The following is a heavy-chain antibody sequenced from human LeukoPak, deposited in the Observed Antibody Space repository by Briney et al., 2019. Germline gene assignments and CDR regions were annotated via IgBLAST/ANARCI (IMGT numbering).Heavy chain of an antibody. D-gene: IGHD6-6*01. V-gene: IGHV4-39*01. Sequence: SETLSLTCTVSGGSISSSSYYWGWIRQPPGKGLEWIGSIYYSGSTYYNPSLKSRVTISVDTSKNQFSLKLSSVTAAVTAVYYCASSSSSSGYWGQGTLVTVSS. CDR2: IYYSGST. J-gene: IGHJ4*02. CDR1: GGSISSSSYY. CDR3: ASSSSSSGY.